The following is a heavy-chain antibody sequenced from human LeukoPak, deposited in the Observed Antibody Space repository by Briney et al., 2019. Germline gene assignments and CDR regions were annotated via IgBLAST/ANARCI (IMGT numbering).Heavy chain of an antibody. Sequence: SETLSLTCAVYGGSFNTYYWSWIRQPPGKGLEWIGEINHSGSTNYNPSLKSRFTISVDTSKNQFSLKLSSVTAADTAVYYCARDRSGDLEFDYWGREPWSPSPQ. J-gene: IGHJ4*02. CDR3: ARDRSGDLEFDY. V-gene: IGHV4-34*01. CDR2: INHSGST. CDR1: GGSFNTYY. D-gene: IGHD7-27*01.